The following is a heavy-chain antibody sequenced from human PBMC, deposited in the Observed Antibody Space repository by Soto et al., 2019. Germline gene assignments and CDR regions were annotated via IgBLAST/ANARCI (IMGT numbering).Heavy chain of an antibody. CDR2: MNPNTGNT. CDR3: ARARGSVAINDS. D-gene: IGHD3-22*01. CDR1: GYTFTSYD. V-gene: IGHV1-8*01. Sequence: QVQLVQSGAEVKKPGASVKVSCKASGYTFTSYDINWVRQATGQGLEWMGWMNPNTGNTGYAQKVQGKVTMTRNTSISTAYMELSTLRSEDTAVYYCARARGSVAINDSWGQGTLVTVSS. J-gene: IGHJ5*01.